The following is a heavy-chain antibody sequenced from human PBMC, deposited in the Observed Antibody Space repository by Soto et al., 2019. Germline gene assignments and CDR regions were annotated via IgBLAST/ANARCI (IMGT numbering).Heavy chain of an antibody. Sequence: RASVKVSCKASGYTFTYRYLHWVRQAPGQALEWMGWITPFNGNTNYAQKFQDRVTITRDRSMSTAYMELSSLRSEDTAMYYCASEEHSSGYYYLSYWGQGALVTVSS. D-gene: IGHD3-22*01. J-gene: IGHJ4*02. CDR2: ITPFNGNT. V-gene: IGHV1-45*02. CDR3: ASEEHSSGYYYLSY. CDR1: GYTFTYRY.